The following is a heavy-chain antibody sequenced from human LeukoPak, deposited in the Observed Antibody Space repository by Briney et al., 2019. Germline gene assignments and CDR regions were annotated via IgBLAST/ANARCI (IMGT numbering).Heavy chain of an antibody. D-gene: IGHD1-1*01. J-gene: IGHJ4*02. CDR3: ARGVGLTQGGTFDY. V-gene: IGHV4-38-2*02. CDR1: GYSISSGFY. CDR2: IYHSGST. Sequence: SETLSLTCTVSGYSISSGFYWGWIRQPPGKGLEWIGSIYHSGSTHYNSSLKSRVTISVDTSKNQLSLKLSSVTAEDTAVYYCARGVGLTQGGTFDYWGQGTLVTVSS.